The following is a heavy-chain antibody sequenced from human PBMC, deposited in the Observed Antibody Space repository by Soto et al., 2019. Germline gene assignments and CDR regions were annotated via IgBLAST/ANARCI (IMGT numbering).Heavy chain of an antibody. CDR3: XXXXXXXXXXXXXX. CDR1: GFAFTTYW. J-gene: IGHJ4*02. V-gene: IGHV3-74*01. Sequence: EVQLVESGGGLVQPGGSLTLSCAASGFAFTTYWFHWVRQGPGKGLVWVSRINGDGSSTWYADSVKGRLTISRDNAKNTLYLXXXXXXXXXXXXXXXXXXXXXXXXXXXXXXGQGTLVTVSS. CDR2: INGDGSST.